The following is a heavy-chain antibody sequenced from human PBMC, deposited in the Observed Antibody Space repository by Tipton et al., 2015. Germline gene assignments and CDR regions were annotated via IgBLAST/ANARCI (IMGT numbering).Heavy chain of an antibody. Sequence: SLRLSCAASGFTFSSYAMGWVRQAPGKGLEWVSGISGSGGSTNYADSVKGRFTISRDNSKNTVSLQMNSLRAEDTAVYYCARDPAGVRGNCDLWGQGTLVSVSS. J-gene: IGHJ4*02. CDR2: ISGSGGST. V-gene: IGHV3-23*01. CDR1: GFTFSSYA. D-gene: IGHD2-15*01. CDR3: ARDPAGVRGNCDL.